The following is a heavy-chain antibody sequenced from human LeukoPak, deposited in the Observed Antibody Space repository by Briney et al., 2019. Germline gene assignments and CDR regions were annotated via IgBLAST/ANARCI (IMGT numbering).Heavy chain of an antibody. CDR3: ARLYYGSGSLARDY. CDR1: GFTFSSYG. D-gene: IGHD3-10*01. CDR2: ISSTSTYK. V-gene: IGHV3-21*01. Sequence: GRSLRLSCAASGFTFSSYGMNWVRQAPGKGLEWVSYISSTSTYKSYADSLKGRFTISRDNGKNSLSLQMNSLRAEDTAVYYCARLYYGSGSLARDYWGQGTLVTVSS. J-gene: IGHJ4*02.